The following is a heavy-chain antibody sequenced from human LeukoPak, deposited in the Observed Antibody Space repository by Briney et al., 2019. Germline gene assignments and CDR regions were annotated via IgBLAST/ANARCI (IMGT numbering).Heavy chain of an antibody. D-gene: IGHD6-19*01. J-gene: IGHJ4*02. V-gene: IGHV3-15*01. CDR3: TTDVAVAGTDY. CDR1: GFTFSNAW. Sequence: GRSLRLSCAASGFTFSNAWMSWVRQAPGKGLEWVGRIKIKTDGRTTDYAAPVKGRFTISRDDSKNTLYLQMESLKTEDTAVYYCTTDVAVAGTDYWGQGTLVTVSS. CDR2: IKIKTDGRTT.